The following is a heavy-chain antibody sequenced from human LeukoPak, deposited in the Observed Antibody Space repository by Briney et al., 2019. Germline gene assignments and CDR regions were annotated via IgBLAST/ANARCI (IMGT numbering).Heavy chain of an antibody. CDR2: ISGSGGST. V-gene: IGHV3-23*01. D-gene: IGHD6-13*01. J-gene: IGHJ4*02. CDR3: ARDYSSSWYAYYFDY. Sequence: AGGSLRLSCAASGFTFSSYAMSWVRQAPGKGLEWVSAISGSGGSTYYADSVKGRFTISRDNSKNTLYLQMNSLRAEDTAVYYCARDYSSSWYAYYFDYWGQGTLVTVSS. CDR1: GFTFSSYA.